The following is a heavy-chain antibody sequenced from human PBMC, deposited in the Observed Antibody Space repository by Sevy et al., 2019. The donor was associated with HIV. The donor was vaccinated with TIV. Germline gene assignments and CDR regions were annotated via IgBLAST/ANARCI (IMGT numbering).Heavy chain of an antibody. CDR3: AGIFGDLFDY. CDR1: GFTFSSYA. J-gene: IGHJ4*02. V-gene: IGHV3-23*01. D-gene: IGHD3-3*01. CDR2: ISGSGGST. Sequence: GGSLRLSCAASGFTFSSYAMSWVRQAPGKGLEWVSDISGSGGSTYYADSVKGRFTISRDNSKNTLYLQMNSLRAEDTAVYYCAGIFGDLFDYWDQGTLVTVSS.